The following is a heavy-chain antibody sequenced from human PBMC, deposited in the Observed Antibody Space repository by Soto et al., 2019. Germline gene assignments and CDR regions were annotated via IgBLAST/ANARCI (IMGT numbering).Heavy chain of an antibody. CDR1: GFTFSGNA. J-gene: IGHJ4*02. CDR2: ISGSGGST. V-gene: IGHV3-23*01. D-gene: IGHD3-10*01. Sequence: QPGGSLRLSCAASGFTFSGNAMSWVRQAPGKGLEWVSAISGSGGSTYYADSVKGRFTISRDNSKNMLWLQMNSLRAEDTAIYYCAKAPRTGSSLGFDYWGQGTLVTVSS. CDR3: AKAPRTGSSLGFDY.